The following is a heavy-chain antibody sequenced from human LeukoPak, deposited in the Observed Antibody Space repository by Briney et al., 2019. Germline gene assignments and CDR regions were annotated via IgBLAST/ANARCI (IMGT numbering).Heavy chain of an antibody. V-gene: IGHV4-34*01. J-gene: IGHJ6*03. CDR3: ARGRPNMDV. Sequence: SETLSLTCAVYGVSFSGFYWSWIRQPPGKGLEWIGEVSHSGSTSYHPSLKSRVTISVNTSKNQFFLRLASVTAADTAVYYCARGRPNMDVWGKGTTVTVSS. CDR2: VSHSGST. CDR1: GVSFSGFY.